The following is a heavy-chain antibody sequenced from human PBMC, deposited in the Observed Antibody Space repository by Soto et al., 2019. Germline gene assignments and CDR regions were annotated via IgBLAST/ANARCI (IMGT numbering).Heavy chain of an antibody. J-gene: IGHJ4*02. V-gene: IGHV4-59*08. CDR3: AGGGNAAWTAPNYFHS. CDR1: GGSISSNY. D-gene: IGHD1-1*01. Sequence: SETLSLTCTVSGGSISSNYWGWIRQPPGKGLEWIGSFYYSGSTNYNPSLKSRVFIPVDTSKNQFFLTLNSVTAADPAVYYCAGGGNAAWTAPNYFHSWGQGPLVTVS. CDR2: FYYSGST.